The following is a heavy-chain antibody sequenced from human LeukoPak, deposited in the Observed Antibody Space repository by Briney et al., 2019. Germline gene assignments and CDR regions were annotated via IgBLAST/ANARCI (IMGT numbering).Heavy chain of an antibody. V-gene: IGHV1-24*01. CDR3: ATDLAVAGTVFDY. CDR1: GYTLTELS. Sequence: ASVTVSCKVSGYTLTELSMHWVRQAPGKGLEWMGGFDPEEVETIYAQKFQGRVTMTEDTSTDTAYMELSSLRSEDTAVYYCATDLAVAGTVFDYWGQGTLVAVSS. D-gene: IGHD6-19*01. J-gene: IGHJ4*02. CDR2: FDPEEVET.